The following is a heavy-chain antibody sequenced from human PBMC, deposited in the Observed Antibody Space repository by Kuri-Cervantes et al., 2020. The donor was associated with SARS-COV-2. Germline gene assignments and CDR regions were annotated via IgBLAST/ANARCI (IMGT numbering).Heavy chain of an antibody. J-gene: IGHJ4*02. D-gene: IGHD6-19*01. CDR3: ARVGSGPGGVDH. CDR2: IYGDGST. V-gene: IGHV3-66*02. CDR1: GFTVNNNY. Sequence: GGSLRLSCAASGFTVNNNYMAWVRQAPGKGLQWVSIIYGDGSTFYADSVKGRFTISRDNFKNTLFLQMNSLRIEDTALYYCARVGSGPGGVDHWGQGTLVTVSS.